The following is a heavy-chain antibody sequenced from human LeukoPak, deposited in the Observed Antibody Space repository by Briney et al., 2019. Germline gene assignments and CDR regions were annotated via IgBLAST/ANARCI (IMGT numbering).Heavy chain of an antibody. V-gene: IGHV3-30-3*01. Sequence: PGGSLRLSCAASGFTFSSYAMHWVRQAPGKGLEWVAVISYDGSNKYYADSVKGRFTISRGNSKNTLYLQMNSLRAEDTAVYYCARDSKAAPYFDYWGQGTLVTVSS. CDR2: ISYDGSNK. CDR3: ARDSKAAPYFDY. J-gene: IGHJ4*02. CDR1: GFTFSSYA.